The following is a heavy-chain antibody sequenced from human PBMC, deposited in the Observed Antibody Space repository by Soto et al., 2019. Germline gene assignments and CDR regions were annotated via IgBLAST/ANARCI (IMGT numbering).Heavy chain of an antibody. CDR3: ATNLYYGDYIFDY. D-gene: IGHD4-17*01. Sequence: ASVKVSCKASGYTFTSYDINWVRQATGQGLEWMGWMNPNSGNTGYAQKFQGRVTMTRNTSISTAYMELSSLRSEDTAVYYCATNLYYGDYIFDYWGQGTLVTVSS. CDR1: GYTFTSYD. J-gene: IGHJ4*02. CDR2: MNPNSGNT. V-gene: IGHV1-8*01.